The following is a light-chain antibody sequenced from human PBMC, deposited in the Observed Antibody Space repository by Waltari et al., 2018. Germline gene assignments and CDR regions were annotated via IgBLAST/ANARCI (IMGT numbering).Light chain of an antibody. J-gene: IGKJ4*01. CDR2: GAS. CDR3: QQYDGIVLT. CDR1: QSVSSIS. Sequence: EIVLTQSPGTLSLSPGERATLSRMASQSVSSISLTWYQKKPGQAPRLLIYGASTRATGIPDRFSCSGSGTDFTLTISRLEPEDFAVYYCQQYDGIVLTFGGGTKVEI. V-gene: IGKV3-20*01.